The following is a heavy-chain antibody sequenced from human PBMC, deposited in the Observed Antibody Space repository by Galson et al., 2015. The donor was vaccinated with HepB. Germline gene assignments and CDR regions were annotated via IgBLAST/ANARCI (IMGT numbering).Heavy chain of an antibody. J-gene: IGHJ4*02. CDR3: ARGPRHYYDSSGPGYFDY. V-gene: IGHV3-53*04. CDR2: IYSGTST. Sequence: SLRLSCAASGFTVSSNYMSWVRQAPGKGLEWVSIIYSGTSTSYADSARGRFTIPSHNFKNPLYPQMNSLRAEDPAVYYCARGPRHYYDSSGPGYFDYWGQGTLVTVSS. CDR1: GFTVSSNY. D-gene: IGHD3-22*01.